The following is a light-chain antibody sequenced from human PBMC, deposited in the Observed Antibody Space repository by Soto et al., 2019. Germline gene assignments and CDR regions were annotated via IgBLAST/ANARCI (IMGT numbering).Light chain of an antibody. CDR3: SSYTSSTTPSVV. J-gene: IGLJ2*01. CDR1: GSAVGGYNY. CDR2: GVT. Sequence: QSALTQPASVSGSPGQSITISCTGTGSAVGGYNYVSWYQQHPGKAPKLMIYGVTNRPSGVSNRFSGSKSGNTASLTISGLQAEDEADYYCSSYTSSTTPSVVFGGGTKLTVL. V-gene: IGLV2-14*01.